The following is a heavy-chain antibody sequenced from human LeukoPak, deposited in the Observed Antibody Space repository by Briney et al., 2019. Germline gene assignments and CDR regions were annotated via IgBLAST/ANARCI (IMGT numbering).Heavy chain of an antibody. D-gene: IGHD1-1*01. CDR2: IDHSGST. Sequence: SGTLSLTCTVSGYSISSDYYWGWIRQPPGKGLEWIGSIDHSGSTYYNASLKSRVTISIDTSKNHFSLKLNSVTAADTAVFYCARGGLWIYYFDYWGQGTLVTVSS. CDR3: ARGGLWIYYFDY. CDR1: GYSISSDYY. V-gene: IGHV4-38-2*02. J-gene: IGHJ4*02.